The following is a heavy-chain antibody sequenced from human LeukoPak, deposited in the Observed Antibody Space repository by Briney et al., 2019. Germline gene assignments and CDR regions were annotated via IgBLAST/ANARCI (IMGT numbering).Heavy chain of an antibody. D-gene: IGHD4-17*01. CDR1: GFSTTDAW. Sequence: GGSLRLSCVASGFSTTDAWMNWVRQAPGKGLEWVGRIRSKTDGGTTDYAAPVKGRFSISRDDSKNTLYLQMNRLKTEDTAVYYCTIDRGDYGIPYWGQGTLVTVSS. J-gene: IGHJ4*02. CDR2: IRSKTDGGTT. CDR3: TIDRGDYGIPY. V-gene: IGHV3-15*07.